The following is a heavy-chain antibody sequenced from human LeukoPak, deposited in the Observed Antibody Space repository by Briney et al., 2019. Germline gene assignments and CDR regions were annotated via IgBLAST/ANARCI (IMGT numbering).Heavy chain of an antibody. V-gene: IGHV4-39*01. Sequence: KSSETLSLTCTVSGGSISSSSYYWGWIRQPPGKGLEWIGSIYYSGSTYYNPSLKSRVTISVDTSKNQLSLKLSSVTAADTAVYYCASLQGKPTKYVWGSYRSYFDYWGQGTLVTVSS. J-gene: IGHJ4*02. CDR1: GGSISSSSYY. D-gene: IGHD3-16*02. CDR3: ASLQGKPTKYVWGSYRSYFDY. CDR2: IYYSGST.